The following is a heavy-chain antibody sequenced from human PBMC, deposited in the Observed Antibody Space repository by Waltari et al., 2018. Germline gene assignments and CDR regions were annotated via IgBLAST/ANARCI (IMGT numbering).Heavy chain of an antibody. CDR2: IRSSGSTP. CDR3: ARRDDYGDDPFWT. CDR1: RFIFSNYE. J-gene: IGHJ5*02. D-gene: IGHD4-17*01. V-gene: IGHV3-48*03. Sequence: EEHLVESGGGLVQPGGSLRLSCAASRFIFSNYEMNWIRQAPGKGLEWVSYIRSSGSTPYYADSAKGRFTISRDNAKNSLYLQMNSLRAEDTAVYYCARRDDYGDDPFWTWGQGTLVTVSS.